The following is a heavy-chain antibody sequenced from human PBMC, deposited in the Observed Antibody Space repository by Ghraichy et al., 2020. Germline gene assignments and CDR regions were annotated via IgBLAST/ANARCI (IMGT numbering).Heavy chain of an antibody. CDR1: GGSFSGYY. CDR2: INHSGST. V-gene: IGHV4-34*01. CDR3: ARRGKVPAAKAPFDY. D-gene: IGHD2-2*01. J-gene: IGHJ4*02. Sequence: SETLSLTCAVYGGSFSGYYWSWIRQPPGKGLEWIGEINHSGSTNYNPSLKSRVTISVDTSKNQFSLKLSSVTAADTAVYYCARRGKVPAAKAPFDYWGQGTLVTVSS.